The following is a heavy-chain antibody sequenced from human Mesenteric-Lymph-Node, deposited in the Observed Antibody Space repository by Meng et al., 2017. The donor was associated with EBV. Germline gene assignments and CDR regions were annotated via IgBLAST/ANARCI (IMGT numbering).Heavy chain of an antibody. J-gene: IGHJ2*01. V-gene: IGHV4-34*01. CDR2: INHSGST. CDR3: ARGPNYWYFDL. Sequence: QEHRPQLGAGLLKPSGPLPLTCAVYGGSFSGYYWSWIRQPPGKGLEWIGEINHSGSTNYNPSLKSRVTISVDTSKNQFSLKLSSVTAADTAVYYCARGPNYWYFDLWGRGTLVTVSS. CDR1: GGSFSGYY.